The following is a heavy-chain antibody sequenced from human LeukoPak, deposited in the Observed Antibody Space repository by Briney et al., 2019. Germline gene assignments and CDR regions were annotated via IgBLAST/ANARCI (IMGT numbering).Heavy chain of an antibody. Sequence: PSETLSLSCGVSGYSIASGDIWAGLRPPPRRGLKWIGIRAYDGSTQYNPSLQSRVTISGDTSKNKFSLKLSSLTAADTAVYHCARASIAGVGNETPSYWFDSWGQGTLVTVSS. CDR1: GYSIASGDI. CDR2: RAYDGST. V-gene: IGHV4-38-2*01. D-gene: IGHD6-6*01. J-gene: IGHJ5*01. CDR3: ARASIAGVGNETPSYWFDS.